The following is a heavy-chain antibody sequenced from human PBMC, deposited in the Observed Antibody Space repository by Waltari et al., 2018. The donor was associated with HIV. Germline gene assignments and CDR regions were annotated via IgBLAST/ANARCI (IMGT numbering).Heavy chain of an antibody. V-gene: IGHV3-15*01. CDR2: IKTKGDGGAT. J-gene: IGHJ4*02. D-gene: IGHD3-10*01. Sequence: EKKLVESGGDLLTTGGSLRISCADSGFLLHSVWRSWVRQAPGKGLEWVGRIKTKGDGGATDYAAAVKGRFTISRDDSKDTVYLQMNSLKIEDTAVYYCTSEEDYGSGSHFDYWGQGTLVTVSS. CDR1: GFLLHSVW. CDR3: TSEEDYGSGSHFDY.